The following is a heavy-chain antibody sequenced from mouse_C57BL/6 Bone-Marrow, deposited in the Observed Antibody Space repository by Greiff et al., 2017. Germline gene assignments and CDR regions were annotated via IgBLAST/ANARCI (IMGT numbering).Heavy chain of an antibody. CDR2: IWRGGST. J-gene: IGHJ4*01. V-gene: IGHV2-5*01. Sequence: VKLMESGPGLVQPSQSLSITCTVSGFSLTSYGVHWVRQSPGKGLEWLGGIWRGGSTDYYAAIMSRLGITQATSTSPAFFKMNSLQADYPAIYYRAFQYSGGSYDYARDYWGQGTAVTVSA. CDR3: AFQYSGGSYDYARDY. D-gene: IGHD1-1*01. CDR1: GFSLTSYG.